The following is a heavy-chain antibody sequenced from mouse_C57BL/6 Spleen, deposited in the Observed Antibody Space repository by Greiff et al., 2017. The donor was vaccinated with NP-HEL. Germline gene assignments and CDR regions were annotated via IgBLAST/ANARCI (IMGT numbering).Heavy chain of an antibody. CDR1: GFTFSSYG. Sequence: EVKLMESGGDLVKPGGSLKLSCAASGFTFSSYGMSWVRQTPDKRLEWVATISSGGSYTYYPDSVKGRFTISRDNAKNTLYLQMSSLKSEDTAMYYCARLGYGSSYDAMDYWGQGTSVTVSS. D-gene: IGHD1-1*01. V-gene: IGHV5-6*01. CDR2: ISSGGSYT. CDR3: ARLGYGSSYDAMDY. J-gene: IGHJ4*01.